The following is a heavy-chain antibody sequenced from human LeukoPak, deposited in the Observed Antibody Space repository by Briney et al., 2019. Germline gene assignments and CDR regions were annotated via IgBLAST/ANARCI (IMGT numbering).Heavy chain of an antibody. CDR3: ANQVGRHYYDGGKVFEY. Sequence: PGGSLRLSCAASGFTFHTYAMSWVRQAPGKGLEWVSAISAGGVGTYYADSVKGRFNISRDNSKNTLYLEMGDLRAEDTALYYCANQVGRHYYDGGKVFEYWGQGALVIVSS. CDR2: ISAGGVGT. J-gene: IGHJ4*02. D-gene: IGHD3-16*01. V-gene: IGHV3-23*01. CDR1: GFTFHTYA.